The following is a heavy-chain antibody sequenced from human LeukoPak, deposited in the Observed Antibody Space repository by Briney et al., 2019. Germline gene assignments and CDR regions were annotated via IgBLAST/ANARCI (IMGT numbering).Heavy chain of an antibody. D-gene: IGHD4-17*01. CDR1: GFTFSSYA. J-gene: IGHJ4*02. Sequence: GGSLRLSCAASGFTFSSYAMHWVRQAPGKGLEWVAVISYDGSNKYYADSVMGRFTISRDNSKNTLYLQMNSLRAEDTAVYYCAKDPQEDYGDYTLPLGYWGQGTLVTVSS. CDR2: ISYDGSNK. V-gene: IGHV3-30-3*01. CDR3: AKDPQEDYGDYTLPLGY.